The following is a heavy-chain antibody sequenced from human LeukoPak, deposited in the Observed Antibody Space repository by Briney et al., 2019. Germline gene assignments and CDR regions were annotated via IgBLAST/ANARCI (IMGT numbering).Heavy chain of an antibody. J-gene: IGHJ6*02. CDR3: ARESMVRGVITDYYYGMDV. CDR2: IKQDGGEK. Sequence: GGSLRLSCAASGFTFSSYWMSWVRQAPGKGLEWVANIKQDGGEKYYVDSVKGRFTISRDNAKNSLYLQMNSLRAEDTAVYYCARESMVRGVITDYYYGMDVWGQGTTVTVSS. D-gene: IGHD3-10*01. V-gene: IGHV3-7*01. CDR1: GFTFSSYW.